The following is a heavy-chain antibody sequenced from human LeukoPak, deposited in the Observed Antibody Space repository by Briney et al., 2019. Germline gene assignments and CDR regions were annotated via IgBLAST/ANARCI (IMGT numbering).Heavy chain of an antibody. D-gene: IGHD6-6*01. J-gene: IGHJ4*02. Sequence: PGGSLRLSCAASGFTFSNAWMNWVRQAPGKGLEWVGRIKSKTDGGTTDYAAPVKGRFTISRDDSKNTLYLQMNSLKTEDTAVYYCTAYYYEYSSSPTDYWGQGTLVTVSS. CDR3: TAYYYEYSSSPTDY. V-gene: IGHV3-15*01. CDR1: GFTFSNAW. CDR2: IKSKTDGGTT.